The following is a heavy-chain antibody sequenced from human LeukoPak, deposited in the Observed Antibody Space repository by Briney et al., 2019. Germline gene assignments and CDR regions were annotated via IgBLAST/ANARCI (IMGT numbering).Heavy chain of an antibody. Sequence: GASVKVSCKVSGYTLTELSMHWVRQAPGEGLEWMGGSDPEDGETIYAQKFQGRVTMTEDTSTDTAYMELNSLKTEDTAVYYCTTPGGAVDYYFDYWGQGTLVTVSS. CDR3: TTPGGAVDYYFDY. J-gene: IGHJ4*02. CDR1: GYTLTELS. V-gene: IGHV1-24*01. CDR2: SDPEDGET. D-gene: IGHD6-19*01.